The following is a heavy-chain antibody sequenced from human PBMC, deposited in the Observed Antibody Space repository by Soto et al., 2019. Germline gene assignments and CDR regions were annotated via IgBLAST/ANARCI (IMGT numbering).Heavy chain of an antibody. J-gene: IGHJ6*02. V-gene: IGHV4-30-4*01. CDR1: GGSISCGDYY. Sequence: PSETLSLTCTVSGGSISCGDYYWSWIRQPPGKGLEWIGYIYYSGSTYYNPSLKSRVTISVDTSKNQFSLKLSSVTAADTAVYYCARDPGQRRLDYYGMDVWGQGTTVTVSS. CDR2: IYYSGST. CDR3: ARDPGQRRLDYYGMDV.